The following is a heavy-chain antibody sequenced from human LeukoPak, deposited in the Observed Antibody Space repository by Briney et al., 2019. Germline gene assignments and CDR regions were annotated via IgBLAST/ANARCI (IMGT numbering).Heavy chain of an antibody. CDR1: GFTFSSYG. J-gene: IGHJ5*02. Sequence: PGGSLRLSCAASGFTFSSYGMHWVRQAPGKGLEWVAVIWYDGRNKYYADSVKGRFTISRDNCKNTLYLQMNSLRAEETAVYYCARAKDYNWFDPWGQGTLVTVSS. V-gene: IGHV3-33*01. CDR3: ARAKDYNWFDP. CDR2: IWYDGRNK.